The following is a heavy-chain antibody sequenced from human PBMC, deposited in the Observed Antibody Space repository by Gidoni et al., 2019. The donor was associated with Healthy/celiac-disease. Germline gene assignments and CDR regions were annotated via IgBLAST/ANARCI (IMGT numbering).Heavy chain of an antibody. J-gene: IGHJ6*02. Sequence: DVQLVESGGGLVKHGGSLTLSCAAYGSTFSTAWMGWVRQAPGKGLEWVGRIKSKTDGGTTDDAAPVKGRFTISRDDSKNTRYLQMNSLKTEDTAVYYCTTGTGPNYYDYGMDVWGQGTTVTVSS. CDR2: IKSKTDGGTT. D-gene: IGHD1-1*01. V-gene: IGHV3-15*01. CDR3: TTGTGPNYYDYGMDV. CDR1: GSTFSTAW.